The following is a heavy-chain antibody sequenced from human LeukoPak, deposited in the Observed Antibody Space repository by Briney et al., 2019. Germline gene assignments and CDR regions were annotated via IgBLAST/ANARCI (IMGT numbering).Heavy chain of an antibody. J-gene: IGHJ3*02. CDR3: ARDSMATRAFDI. CDR1: GGSISSYY. D-gene: IGHD5-24*01. V-gene: IGHV4-4*07. Sequence: SETLSLTCTVSGGSISSYYWSWIRQPAGKGLEWIGRIYTSGSTNYNPSLKSRVTISVDKSKNQFSLKLSSVTAADTAVYYCARDSMATRAFDIWGQGTMVTVSS. CDR2: IYTSGST.